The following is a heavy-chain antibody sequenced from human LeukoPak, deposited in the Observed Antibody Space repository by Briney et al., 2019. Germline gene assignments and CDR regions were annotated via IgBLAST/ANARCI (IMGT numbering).Heavy chain of an antibody. Sequence: PGGSLRLSCAASGFTFTSYDIHWVRHAPGKGLEWAAVISYDGSNKYYADSLKGRFTISRDNSKNTMYLQLNSLRVEDTAVYYCAKGRERWGGYSYCLPFDYWGQGILVTVCS. CDR3: AKGRERWGGYSYCLPFDY. J-gene: IGHJ4*02. V-gene: IGHV3-30*18. D-gene: IGHD5-18*01. CDR2: ISYDGSNK. CDR1: GFTFTSYD.